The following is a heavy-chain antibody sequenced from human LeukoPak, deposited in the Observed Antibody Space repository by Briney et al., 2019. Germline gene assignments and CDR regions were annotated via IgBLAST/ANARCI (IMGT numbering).Heavy chain of an antibody. CDR2: INTDGSVT. V-gene: IGHV3-74*01. Sequence: GGSLRLSCVASGFTFSSYWMHWVRQAPGKGLVWVSRINTDGSVTSYADSVKGRFTISRDNAKNTLYLQMNSLRAEDTAVYYCERVEISSSWYSDYWGQGTQVTVSS. CDR1: GFTFSSYW. D-gene: IGHD6-13*01. CDR3: ERVEISSSWYSDY. J-gene: IGHJ4*02.